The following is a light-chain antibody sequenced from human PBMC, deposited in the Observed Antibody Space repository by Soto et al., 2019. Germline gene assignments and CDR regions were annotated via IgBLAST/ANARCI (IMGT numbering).Light chain of an antibody. V-gene: IGKV1-5*01. CDR2: DAS. Sequence: EIQVTHKTSTLSASIGDRVTITCRASQSISSRLAWYQQKPGKAPKLLIYDASSLESGVPSRFSGSGSGTEFTLTISSLQPDDFATYYCQHFYTYPPWTFGQGTKVDIK. CDR3: QHFYTYPPWT. CDR1: QSISSR. J-gene: IGKJ1*01.